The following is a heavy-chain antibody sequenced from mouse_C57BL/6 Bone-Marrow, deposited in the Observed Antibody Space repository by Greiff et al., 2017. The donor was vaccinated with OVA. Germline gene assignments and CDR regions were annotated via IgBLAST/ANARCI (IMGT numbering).Heavy chain of an antibody. CDR2: IYPGDGDT. D-gene: IGHD2-3*01. V-gene: IGHV1-82*01. J-gene: IGHJ2*01. Sequence: VKLVESGPELVKPGASVKISCKASGYAFSSSWMNWVKQRPGKGLEWIGRIYPGDGDTNYNGKFKGKATLTADKSSSTAHMQLSSLTSEDSAVYFRARHEDGYYASYFDYWGQGTTLTVSS. CDR3: ARHEDGYYASYFDY. CDR1: GYAFSSSW.